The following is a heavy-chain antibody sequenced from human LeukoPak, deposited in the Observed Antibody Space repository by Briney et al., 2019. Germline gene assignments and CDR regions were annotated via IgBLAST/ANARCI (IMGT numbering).Heavy chain of an antibody. V-gene: IGHV3-30*04. CDR3: AREAPFDY. CDR2: ISYDGSNK. J-gene: IGHJ4*02. CDR1: GFTFSGSA. Sequence: GRSLRLSCAASGFTFSGSAMHWVRQAPGKGLEWVASISYDGSNKYYADSVKGRFTISRDNSKNTLYLQMDSLTTEDTAVYYCAREAPFDYWGQGTLVTVSS.